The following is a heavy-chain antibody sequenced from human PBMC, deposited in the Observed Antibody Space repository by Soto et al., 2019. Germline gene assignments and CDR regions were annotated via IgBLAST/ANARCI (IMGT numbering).Heavy chain of an antibody. CDR1: GFTVSSNY. D-gene: IGHD2-2*01. CDR3: AKARCSTANCYVPDY. J-gene: IGHJ4*02. Sequence: GGSLRLSCAASGFTVSSNYMTWVRQAPGKGLEWVSLIQSGGRTYYAGSVKGRFTISRDNSKNTLFLQMNSLRVEDTALYYCAKARCSTANCYVPDYWGQGTLVTVSS. V-gene: IGHV3-66*01. CDR2: IQSGGRT.